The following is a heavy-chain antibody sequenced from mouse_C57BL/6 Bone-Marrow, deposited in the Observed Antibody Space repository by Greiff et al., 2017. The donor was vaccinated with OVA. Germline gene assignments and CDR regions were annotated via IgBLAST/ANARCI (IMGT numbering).Heavy chain of an antibody. CDR2: INPGSGGT. CDR3: AREGRYGPFAY. CDR1: GYAFTNYL. V-gene: IGHV1-54*01. D-gene: IGHD1-2*01. J-gene: IGHJ3*01. Sequence: QVQLQQSGAELVRPGTSVKVSCKASGYAFTNYLIEWVKQRPGQGLEWIGVINPGSGGTNYNEKFKGKATLTAAKSSSTAYMQLSSLTSEDSAVYFCAREGRYGPFAYWGQGTLVTVSA.